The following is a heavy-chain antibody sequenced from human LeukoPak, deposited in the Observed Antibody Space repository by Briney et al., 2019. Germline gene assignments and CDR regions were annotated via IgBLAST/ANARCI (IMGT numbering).Heavy chain of an antibody. Sequence: XRXAPGXXXXWMGWISAYNGNTNYAQKLQGRVTMTTDTSTSTAYMELRSLRSDDTAVYYCARESGHGSSSGYWGQGTLVTVSS. CDR3: ARESGHGSSSGY. V-gene: IGHV1-18*01. J-gene: IGHJ4*02. CDR2: ISAYNGNT. D-gene: IGHD6-6*01.